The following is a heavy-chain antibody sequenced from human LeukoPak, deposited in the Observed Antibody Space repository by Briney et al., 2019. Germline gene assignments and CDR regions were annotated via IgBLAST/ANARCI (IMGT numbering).Heavy chain of an antibody. D-gene: IGHD6-13*01. CDR2: IWYDGSNK. Sequence: GGSLRLSCAASGFSFSGYGMHWVRQAPGKGLEWVAVIWYDGSNKYYADSVKGRFTISRDNSKNTLYLQMNSLRAEDTAVYCCARDRSSSWDHYYYYGMDVWGQGTTVTVSS. CDR3: ARDRSSSWDHYYYYGMDV. V-gene: IGHV3-33*01. J-gene: IGHJ6*02. CDR1: GFSFSGYG.